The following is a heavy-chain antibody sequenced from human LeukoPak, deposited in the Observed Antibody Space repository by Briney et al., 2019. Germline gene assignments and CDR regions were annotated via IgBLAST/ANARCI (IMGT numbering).Heavy chain of an antibody. Sequence: SETLSLTCTVSGYSISSGYYWGWIRQPPGKGLEWIGSIYHSGITYYNPSLKSRVTISVDTSKNQFSLKLSSVTAADTAVYYCARAIEVGAMTPFDYWGQGTLVTVSS. CDR2: IYHSGIT. CDR1: GYSISSGYY. J-gene: IGHJ4*02. V-gene: IGHV4-38-2*02. D-gene: IGHD1-26*01. CDR3: ARAIEVGAMTPFDY.